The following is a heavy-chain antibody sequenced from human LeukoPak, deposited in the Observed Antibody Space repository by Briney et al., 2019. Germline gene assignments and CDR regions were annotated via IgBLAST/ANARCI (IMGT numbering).Heavy chain of an antibody. V-gene: IGHV3-7*01. Sequence: GSLRLPCAASGFTFSSYWMSWVRQAPGKGLEWVANIKQDGSEKYYVDSVKGRFTISRDNAKNLLYLQMNSLRAEDTAVYYCAYCSSTSCYSRFDYWGQGTLVTVSS. CDR3: AYCSSTSCYSRFDY. CDR2: IKQDGSEK. D-gene: IGHD2-2*01. J-gene: IGHJ4*02. CDR1: GFTFSSYW.